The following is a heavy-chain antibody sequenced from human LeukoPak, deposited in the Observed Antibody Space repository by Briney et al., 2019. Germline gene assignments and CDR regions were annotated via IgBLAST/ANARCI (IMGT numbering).Heavy chain of an antibody. Sequence: GGSLRLSCAASGFTFDDYAMHWVRQAPGKGLEWVSGISWNSGSIGYADSVKGRFTISRDNAKNSLYLQMNSLRAEDTALYYCAKDSVAGPPGSDYYYMDVWGKGTTVTVSS. CDR3: AKDSVAGPPGSDYYYMDV. D-gene: IGHD6-19*01. J-gene: IGHJ6*03. CDR2: ISWNSGSI. CDR1: GFTFDDYA. V-gene: IGHV3-9*01.